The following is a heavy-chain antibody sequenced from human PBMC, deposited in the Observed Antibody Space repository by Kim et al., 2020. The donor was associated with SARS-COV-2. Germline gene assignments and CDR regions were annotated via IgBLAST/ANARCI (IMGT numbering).Heavy chain of an antibody. V-gene: IGHV3-66*01. CDR2: IYSGGST. J-gene: IGHJ6*02. CDR1: GFTVSSNY. D-gene: IGHD5-12*01. CDR3: ARDDIVATIGERYYYYGMDV. Sequence: GGSLRLSCAASGFTVSSNYMSWVRQAPGKGLEWVSVIYSGGSTYYADSVKGRFTISRDNSKNTLYLQMNSLRAEDTAVYYCARDDIVATIGERYYYYGMDVWGQGTTVTVSS.